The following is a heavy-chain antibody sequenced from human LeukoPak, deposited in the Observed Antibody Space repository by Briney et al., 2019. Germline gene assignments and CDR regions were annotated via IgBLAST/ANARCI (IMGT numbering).Heavy chain of an antibody. CDR1: GGSISSSSYY. Sequence: PSETLSLTCTVSGGSISSSSYYWGWIRQPPGKGLEWIGSIYYSGSTYYNPSLKSRVTISVDTSKNQFSLKLSSVTAADTAVYYCARDGGFNTSWGQGTLVTVSS. J-gene: IGHJ5*02. D-gene: IGHD3-16*01. V-gene: IGHV4-39*02. CDR3: ARDGGFNTS. CDR2: IYYSGST.